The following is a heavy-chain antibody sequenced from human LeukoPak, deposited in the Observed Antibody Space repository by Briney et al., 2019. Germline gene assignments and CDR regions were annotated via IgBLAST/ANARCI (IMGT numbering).Heavy chain of an antibody. J-gene: IGHJ4*02. CDR1: GFAFSSYG. D-gene: IGHD3-10*01. Sequence: GGSLRLSCAASGFAFSSYGMHWVRQAPGKGLEWVSSISSSSSYIYYADSVKGRFTISRDNAKNSLYLQMNSLRAEDTAVYYCASSGAPTGYFDYWGQGTLVTVSS. CDR2: ISSSSSYI. CDR3: ASSGAPTGYFDY. V-gene: IGHV3-21*01.